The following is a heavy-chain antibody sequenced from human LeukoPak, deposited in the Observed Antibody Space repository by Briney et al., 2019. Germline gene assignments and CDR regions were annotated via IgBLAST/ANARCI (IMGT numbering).Heavy chain of an antibody. Sequence: SGGSLRLSCAASGFTFIDYDMHWVRQVIGKGLEWVSAIGISGDTHYSGSVKGRFTISRENAESSLYLQMNSLRAEDTAVYYCARGGIQVSGIDEFDYWGQGTLVTVSS. CDR3: ARGGIQVSGIDEFDY. J-gene: IGHJ4*02. D-gene: IGHD6-19*01. CDR2: IGISGDT. CDR1: GFTFIDYD. V-gene: IGHV3-13*01.